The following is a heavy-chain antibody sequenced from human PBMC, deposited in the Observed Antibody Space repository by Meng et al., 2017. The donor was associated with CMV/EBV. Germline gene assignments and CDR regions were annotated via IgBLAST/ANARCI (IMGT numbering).Heavy chain of an antibody. J-gene: IGHJ6*02. V-gene: IGHV3-74*03. CDR2: IVSDGSREESAT. CDR3: AKDKVPGVVIMGGCMDV. Sequence: GESLKISCVASGFTLRTYWMHWVRQAPGKGLVWVARIVSDGSREESATEYADSVKGRFTISKDNAKNTLYLQMNSLRAEDTALYYCAKDKVPGVVIMGGCMDVWGQGTTVTVSS. D-gene: IGHD3-3*01. CDR1: GFTLRTYW.